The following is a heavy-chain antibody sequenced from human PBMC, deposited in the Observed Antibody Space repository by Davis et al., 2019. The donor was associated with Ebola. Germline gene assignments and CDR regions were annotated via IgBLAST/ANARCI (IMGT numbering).Heavy chain of an antibody. V-gene: IGHV3-74*01. J-gene: IGHJ4*02. CDR2: INSDETDT. Sequence: GESLKISCAASGYTFSGYWMHWVRQAPGKGLVWVSRINSDETDTNYADSVKGRFTISRDNAKNTLYLQMNSLRAEDTAVYYCAKTPLRYYYGSGSYYDYWGQGTLVTVSS. CDR3: AKTPLRYYYGSGSYYDY. D-gene: IGHD3-10*01. CDR1: GYTFSGYW.